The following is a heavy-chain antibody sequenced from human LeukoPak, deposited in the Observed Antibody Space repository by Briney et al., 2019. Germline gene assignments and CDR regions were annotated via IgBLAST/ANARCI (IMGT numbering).Heavy chain of an antibody. CDR2: ISSSSSTI. D-gene: IGHD6-19*01. V-gene: IGHV3-48*04. CDR3: ARDLGASGWVNWFDP. Sequence: GGSLRLSCASSGFTFSSYSMNWVRQAPGKGLEWVSYISSSSSTIYYADSVKGRFTISRDNAKNSLYLQMNSLRAEDTAVYYCARDLGASGWVNWFDPWGQGTLVTVSS. CDR1: GFTFSSYS. J-gene: IGHJ5*02.